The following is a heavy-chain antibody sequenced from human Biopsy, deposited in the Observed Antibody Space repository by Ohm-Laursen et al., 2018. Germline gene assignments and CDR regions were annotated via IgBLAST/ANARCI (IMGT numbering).Heavy chain of an antibody. CDR1: GDSISSYY. D-gene: IGHD3-22*01. Sequence: GTLSLTCTVSGDSISSYYWSWIRQPPGKGLQWIVYVYYTGSTDYNPSLQSRVTISVGTSKNHFSLRLRSVTPADTAIYYCARDRGYYSDRTVPGYFDLWGRGTLVTVSS. CDR2: VYYTGST. CDR3: ARDRGYYSDRTVPGYFDL. V-gene: IGHV4-59*01. J-gene: IGHJ2*01.